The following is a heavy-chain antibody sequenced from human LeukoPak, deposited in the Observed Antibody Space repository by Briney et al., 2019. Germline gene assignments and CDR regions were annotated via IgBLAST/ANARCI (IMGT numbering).Heavy chain of an antibody. Sequence: PGGSLRLSCAASGFRFDDFGKSWVRQAPGKGLEWVSDMNSNGDITGYADSVKGRFTISRDNAKNSLYLQMDILRAEDTALYYCTRKGLGGELGGFDHWGQGTLVTVSS. CDR1: GFRFDDFG. V-gene: IGHV3-20*04. CDR2: MNSNGDIT. J-gene: IGHJ4*02. CDR3: TRKGLGGELGGFDH. D-gene: IGHD1-26*01.